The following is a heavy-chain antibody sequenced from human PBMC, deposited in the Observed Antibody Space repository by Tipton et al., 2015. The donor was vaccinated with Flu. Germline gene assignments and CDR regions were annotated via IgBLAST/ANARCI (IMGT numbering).Heavy chain of an antibody. Sequence: TLSLTCTVSGGSMSNYYWSWIRQSPGKGLEWIGYIYYSGSPSYNPSLRSRVTISVDTSKNQFSLKLTSVTAADTAVYYCARDPDGYDWDYGMDVWGQGP. J-gene: IGHJ6*02. D-gene: IGHD3-16*01. CDR3: ARDPDGYDWDYGMDV. V-gene: IGHV4-59*01. CDR2: IYYSGSP. CDR1: GGSMSNYY.